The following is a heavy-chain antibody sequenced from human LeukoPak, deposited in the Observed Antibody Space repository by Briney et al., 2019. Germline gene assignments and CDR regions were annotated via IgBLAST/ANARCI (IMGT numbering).Heavy chain of an antibody. D-gene: IGHD2-2*03. CDR3: ARDPLDISRWANAFDI. CDR2: INHSGST. Sequence: PSETLSLTCAVYGGSFSGYYWSWIRQPPGKGLGWIGEINHSGSTNYNPSLKSRVTISVDTSKNQFSLKLSSVTAADTAVYYCARDPLDISRWANAFDIWGQGTMVTVSS. CDR1: GGSFSGYY. J-gene: IGHJ3*02. V-gene: IGHV4-34*01.